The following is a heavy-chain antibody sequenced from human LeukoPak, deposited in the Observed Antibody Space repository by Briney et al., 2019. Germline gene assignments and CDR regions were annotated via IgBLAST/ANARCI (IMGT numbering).Heavy chain of an antibody. J-gene: IGHJ4*02. CDR2: IYPGDSDT. D-gene: IGHD3-3*01. V-gene: IGHV5-51*01. Sequence: GESLKISCKGSGYSFTSYWIGWVRQMPGKGLEWMGIIYPGDSDTRYSPSFQGQVTISADKSISTAYLQWSSLKASDTAMYYCARTRNVLRFLERLPESPYYFDYWGQGTLVTVSS. CDR1: GYSFTSYW. CDR3: ARTRNVLRFLERLPESPYYFDY.